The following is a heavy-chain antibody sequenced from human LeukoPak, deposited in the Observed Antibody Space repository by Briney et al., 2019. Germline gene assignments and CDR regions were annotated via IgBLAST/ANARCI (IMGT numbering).Heavy chain of an antibody. CDR3: ARDFPTLGY. CDR2: ISSSSSTI. V-gene: IGHV3-48*01. J-gene: IGHJ4*02. D-gene: IGHD2/OR15-2a*01. CDR1: GFTFSSYS. Sequence: GGSLRLSCAASGFTFSSYSMNWVRQAPGKGLEWVSYISSSSSTIYYADSVKGRFTVSRDNAKNSLYLQMNSLRAEDTAVYYCARDFPTLGYWGQGTLVTVSS.